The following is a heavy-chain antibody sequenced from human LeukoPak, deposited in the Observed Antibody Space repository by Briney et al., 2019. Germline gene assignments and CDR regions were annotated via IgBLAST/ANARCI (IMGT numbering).Heavy chain of an antibody. Sequence: GGSLRLSCAASGFTFSSYAMHWVRQAPGKGLEWVSTISDSGSSTYYADSVKGRFTISRDNSKNTLYLQMNNLRAEDTAVYYCAKDGKSSGYYYDYWGQGTLVTVSS. J-gene: IGHJ4*02. D-gene: IGHD3-22*01. CDR3: AKDGKSSGYYYDY. CDR1: GFTFSSYA. CDR2: ISDSGSST. V-gene: IGHV3-23*01.